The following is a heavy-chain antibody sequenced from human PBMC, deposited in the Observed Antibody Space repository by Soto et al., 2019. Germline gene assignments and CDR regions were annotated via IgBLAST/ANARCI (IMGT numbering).Heavy chain of an antibody. CDR1: GGTFSSNT. CDR2: IIPILGTA. V-gene: IGHV1-69*08. D-gene: IGHD4-17*01. Sequence: SGKVSCKAFGGTFSSNTISWVRQATGQGLEWMGRIIPILGTANYAQKFQGRVTITEDKSTSTAYRELSSLRSEDTAVFYCARDLHGDYEPFDYWGQGTLVTVPQ. CDR3: ARDLHGDYEPFDY. J-gene: IGHJ4*02.